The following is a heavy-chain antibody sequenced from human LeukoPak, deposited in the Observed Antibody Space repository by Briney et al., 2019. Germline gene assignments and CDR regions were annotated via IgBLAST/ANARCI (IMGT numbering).Heavy chain of an antibody. CDR3: ARDLPSSGYYYRDAFDI. Sequence: PGGSLRLSCAASGFTFSSYSMNWVRQAPGKGLEWVSYISSSSSTIYYADSVKGRFTISRGNAKNSLYLQMNSLRAEDTAMYYCARDLPSSGYYYRDAFDIWGQGTMVTVSS. D-gene: IGHD3-22*01. CDR2: ISSSSSTI. J-gene: IGHJ3*02. CDR1: GFTFSSYS. V-gene: IGHV3-48*04.